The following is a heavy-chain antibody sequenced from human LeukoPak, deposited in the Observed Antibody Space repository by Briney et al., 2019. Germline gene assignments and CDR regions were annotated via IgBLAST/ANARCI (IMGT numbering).Heavy chain of an antibody. V-gene: IGHV1-2*02. Sequence: ASVKVSCKASGYTFTGYYMHWVRQAPGQGLEWMGWINPNSGGTNYAQKFQGRFTMTRDTSISTAYMELSRLRSDDTAVYYCARNSHGYSSGWLQFNFDYWGQGTLVTVSS. CDR3: ARNSHGYSSGWLQFNFDY. D-gene: IGHD6-19*01. CDR1: GYTFTGYY. J-gene: IGHJ4*02. CDR2: INPNSGGT.